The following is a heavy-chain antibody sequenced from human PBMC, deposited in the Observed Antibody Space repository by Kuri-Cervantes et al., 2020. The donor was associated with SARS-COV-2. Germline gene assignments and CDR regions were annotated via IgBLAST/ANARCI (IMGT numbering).Heavy chain of an antibody. CDR2: IYHSGST. J-gene: IGHJ6*02. Sequence: GSLRLSCAVYGGSFSGYYWSWIRQPLGKGLEWIGYIYHSGSTYYNPSLKSRVTISVDRSKNQFSLKLSSVTAADTAVYYCARSCSSSDCYYYYGVDVWGQGTTVTVSS. V-gene: IGHV4-34*01. CDR3: ARSCSSSDCYYYYGVDV. D-gene: IGHD2-2*01. CDR1: GGSFSGYY.